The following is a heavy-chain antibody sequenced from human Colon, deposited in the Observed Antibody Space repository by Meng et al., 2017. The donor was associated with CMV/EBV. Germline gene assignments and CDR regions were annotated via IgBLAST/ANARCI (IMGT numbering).Heavy chain of an antibody. J-gene: IGHJ6*02. Sequence: GESLKISCAASGFTLSSYAMHWVRQAPGKGLEWVAVISYDESGTYYADSVKGRFTVSRDHSKNTLFLQINSLRGEDTAVYYCARDGLADTAFTYYYYSGMDVWGHGTTVIVSS. D-gene: IGHD6-19*01. V-gene: IGHV3-30*04. CDR1: GFTLSSYA. CDR2: ISYDESGT. CDR3: ARDGLADTAFTYYYYSGMDV.